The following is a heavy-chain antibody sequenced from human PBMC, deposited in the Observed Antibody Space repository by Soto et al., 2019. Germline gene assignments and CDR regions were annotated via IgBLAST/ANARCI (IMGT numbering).Heavy chain of an antibody. CDR2: ISSSSSTI. V-gene: IGHV3-48*02. CDR1: GFTFSSYS. D-gene: IGHD6-6*01. CDR3: ARPEYSSSSYGMDV. Sequence: GGSLRLSCAASGFTFSSYSMNWVRQAPGKGLEWVSYISSSSSTIYYADSVKGRFTISRDDAKNSLYLQMNSLRDEDTSVYYCARPEYSSSSYGMDVWGQGTTVTVSS. J-gene: IGHJ6*02.